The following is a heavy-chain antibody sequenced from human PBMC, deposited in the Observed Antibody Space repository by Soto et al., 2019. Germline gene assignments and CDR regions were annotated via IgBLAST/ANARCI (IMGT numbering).Heavy chain of an antibody. Sequence: SETLSLTCGVSDGFINNTHYWWSWIRQTPGKGLEWIGHIFYSGTTYYNPSLKSRLTISVDTSKNHFSLRLTSVTAADTAVYYCARDLWVEPELYYYGMDVWGQGTTVTVSS. CDR3: ARDLWVEPELYYYGMDV. V-gene: IGHV4-30-4*01. CDR1: DGFINNTHYW. D-gene: IGHD1-1*01. CDR2: IFYSGTT. J-gene: IGHJ6*02.